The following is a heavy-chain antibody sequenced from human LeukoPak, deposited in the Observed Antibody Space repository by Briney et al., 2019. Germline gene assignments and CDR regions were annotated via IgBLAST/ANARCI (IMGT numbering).Heavy chain of an antibody. CDR1: GYTFTSYG. CDR2: ISAYNGNT. CDR3: ARDGYCSSTSCENVFYYYYYGMDV. V-gene: IGHV1-18*01. D-gene: IGHD2-2*03. Sequence: ASVKVSCTASGYTFTSYGISWVRQAPGQGLEWMGWISAYNGNTNYAQKLQGRVTMTTDTSTSTAYMELRSLRSDDTAVYYCARDGYCSSTSCENVFYYYYYGMDVWGQGTTVTVSS. J-gene: IGHJ6*02.